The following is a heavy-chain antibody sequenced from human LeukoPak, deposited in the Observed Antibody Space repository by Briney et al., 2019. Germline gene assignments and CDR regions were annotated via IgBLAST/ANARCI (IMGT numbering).Heavy chain of an antibody. Sequence: SETLSLTCAVYGGSFSGYYWSWIRQPPGKGLEWIGEINHSGSTNYNPSLKSRVTISVDTSKNQFSLKLSSVTAADTAVYYCAGGQENIVVVPAAPGNYYMDAWGKGTTVTVSS. V-gene: IGHV4-34*01. CDR2: INHSGST. D-gene: IGHD2-2*01. J-gene: IGHJ6*03. CDR1: GGSFSGYY. CDR3: AGGQENIVVVPAAPGNYYMDA.